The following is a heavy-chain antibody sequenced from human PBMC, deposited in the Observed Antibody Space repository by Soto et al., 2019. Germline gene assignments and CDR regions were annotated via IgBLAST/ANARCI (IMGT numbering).Heavy chain of an antibody. CDR1: GGSISNYY. CDR2: IYYSGSA. D-gene: IGHD2-15*01. Sequence: SETLSLTCTVSGGSISNYYWSWIRQPPGKGLEWIGYIYYSGSASYNPSLKSRVTISLDTSKSHFSLKLSSVTAADTAVYYCARAGAATLSDYWGQGTLVTVS. CDR3: ARAGAATLSDY. J-gene: IGHJ4*02. V-gene: IGHV4-59*01.